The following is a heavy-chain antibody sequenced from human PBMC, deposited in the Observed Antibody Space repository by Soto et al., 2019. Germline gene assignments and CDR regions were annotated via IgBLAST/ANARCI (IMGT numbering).Heavy chain of an antibody. CDR1: GGPISSYY. J-gene: IGHJ4*02. D-gene: IGHD3-10*01. Sequence: SETLSLTCTVSGGPISSYYWSWIRQPPGKGLEWIGYIYYSGSTNYNPSLKSRVTISVDTSKNQFSLKLSSVTAADTAVYYCARDYGYYFDYWGQGTLVTVSS. CDR3: ARDYGYYFDY. CDR2: IYYSGST. V-gene: IGHV4-59*01.